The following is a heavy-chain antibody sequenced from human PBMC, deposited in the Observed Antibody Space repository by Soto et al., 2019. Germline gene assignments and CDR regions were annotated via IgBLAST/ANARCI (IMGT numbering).Heavy chain of an antibody. Sequence: EVQLVESGGGLVQPGGSLRLSCAASGFTFSSYSMNWVRQAPGKGLEWVSYISSSSSTIYYADSVKGRFTISRDNANNTRYLQMNSLSAEYTAVNYCAREHKRPLDEYWSGYHHMDVGGNGTTV. V-gene: IGHV3-48*01. CDR3: AREHKRPLDEYWSGYHHMDV. CDR2: ISSSSSTI. J-gene: IGHJ6*03. CDR1: GFTFSSYS. D-gene: IGHD3-3*01.